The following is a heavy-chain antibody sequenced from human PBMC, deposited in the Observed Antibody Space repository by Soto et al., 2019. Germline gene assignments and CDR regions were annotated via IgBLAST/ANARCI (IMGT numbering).Heavy chain of an antibody. D-gene: IGHD5-12*01. Sequence: QVQLQQWGAGLLKPSETLSLTCAVYGGSFSGYYWSWIRQSPKKGLEWIGEIDHTGSTNYNPSLKSRVSISIDTSKNQFSLRLSSVIAADTAVYYCARGKGYTGYDCFDPWGQGTLVTVSS. V-gene: IGHV4-34*02. J-gene: IGHJ5*02. CDR3: ARGKGYTGYDCFDP. CDR1: GGSFSGYY. CDR2: IDHTGST.